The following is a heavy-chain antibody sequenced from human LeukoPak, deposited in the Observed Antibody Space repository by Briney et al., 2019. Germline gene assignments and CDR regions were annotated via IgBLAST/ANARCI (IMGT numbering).Heavy chain of an antibody. CDR2: ISSSGSTI. V-gene: IGHV3-48*03. CDR1: GFTFSSYE. Sequence: GGSLRLSCAASGFTFSSYEMNWVRQAPGKGLEWVSYISSSGSTIYYADSVKGRFTSSRDNAKNSVYLQMNSLRAEDTAVYYCARDPDCSGGSYYSPEYFQHWGQGTLVTVSS. D-gene: IGHD2-15*01. CDR3: ARDPDCSGGSYYSPEYFQH. J-gene: IGHJ1*01.